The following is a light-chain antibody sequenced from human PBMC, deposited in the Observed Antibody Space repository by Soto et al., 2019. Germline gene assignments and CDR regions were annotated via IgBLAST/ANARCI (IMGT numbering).Light chain of an antibody. CDR1: QSVSSN. J-gene: IGKJ5*01. CDR2: GAS. V-gene: IGKV3-15*01. CDR3: QQYDNWPIT. Sequence: EIVMTQSPATLSVSPGERATLSCRASQSVSSNLAWYQQKPGQAPRLLIYGASTRATGIPARFSGSVSETEFTLTISSVQSEDFAVFYCQQYDNWPITFGQGTRLEIK.